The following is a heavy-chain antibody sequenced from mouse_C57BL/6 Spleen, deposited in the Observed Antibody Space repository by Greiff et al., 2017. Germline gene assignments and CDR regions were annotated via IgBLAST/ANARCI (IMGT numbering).Heavy chain of an antibody. CDR1: GYTFTSYW. Sequence: VKLQQPGAELVKPGASVKMSCKASGYTFTSYWITWVKQRPGQGLEWIGDIYPGSGSTNYNEKFKSKATLTVDTSSSTAYMQLSSLTSEDSAVYYCARGLTTVVDYFDYWGQGTTLTVSS. J-gene: IGHJ2*01. CDR3: ARGLTTVVDYFDY. V-gene: IGHV1-55*01. D-gene: IGHD1-1*01. CDR2: IYPGSGST.